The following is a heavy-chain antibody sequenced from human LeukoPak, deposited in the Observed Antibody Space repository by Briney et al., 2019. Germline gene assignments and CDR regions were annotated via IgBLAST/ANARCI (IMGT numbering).Heavy chain of an antibody. V-gene: IGHV3-23*01. Sequence: GGSLRLSCAASGFTFSSYAMSWVRQTPGKGLEWVSAISGSGGSTYYADSVKDRFTISRDNAKNTSYLQMNSLRVEDTAMYYCVRGGVEPYWGQGTLITVSS. CDR3: VRGGVEPY. J-gene: IGHJ4*02. CDR2: ISGSGGST. D-gene: IGHD1-14*01. CDR1: GFTFSSYA.